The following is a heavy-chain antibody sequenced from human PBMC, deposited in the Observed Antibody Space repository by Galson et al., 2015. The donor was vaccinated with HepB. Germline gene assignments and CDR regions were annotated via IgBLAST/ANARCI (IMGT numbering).Heavy chain of an antibody. CDR2: IKSKTDGGTT. D-gene: IGHD2-2*01. V-gene: IGHV3-15*01. CDR1: GFTVITNY. CDR3: TTDVYFSSYWSWLDP. J-gene: IGHJ5*02. Sequence: SLRLSCAASGFTVITNYMNWVRQAPGKGLEWVGRIKSKTDGGTTEYAAPVKGRFTISRDDSRNTLYLQMHSLKTDDTAVYYCTTDVYFSSYWSWLDPWGQGTLVTVSS.